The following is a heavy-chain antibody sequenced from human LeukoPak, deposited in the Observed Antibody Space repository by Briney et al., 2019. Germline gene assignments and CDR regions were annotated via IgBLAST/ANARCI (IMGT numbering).Heavy chain of an antibody. V-gene: IGHV4-59*01. CDR2: ISYSGST. CDR3: ARDRPYFDY. CDR1: GGSISSYY. J-gene: IGHJ4*02. Sequence: PSETLSLTCTVSGGSISSYYWSWIRQPPGKGLEWIGYISYSGSTNYNPSLKSRVTISVDTSRNQFSLKLSSVTAADTAVYYCARDRPYFDYWGQGTLVTVSS.